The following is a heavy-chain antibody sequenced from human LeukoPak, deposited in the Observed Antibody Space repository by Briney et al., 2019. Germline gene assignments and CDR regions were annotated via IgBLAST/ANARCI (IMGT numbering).Heavy chain of an antibody. D-gene: IGHD3-3*01. V-gene: IGHV4-34*01. CDR1: GGSFSNYY. J-gene: IGHJ3*02. CDR3: ARRNPVLRFLEWLPYDAFDI. CDR2: INHSGST. Sequence: SETLSLTCAVYGGSFSNYYWSWIRQSPGKGLEWIGEINHSGSTNYNPSLKSRVAISIDTSKNQFSLQLSSVTAADTAVYYCARRNPVLRFLEWLPYDAFDIWGQGTMVTVSS.